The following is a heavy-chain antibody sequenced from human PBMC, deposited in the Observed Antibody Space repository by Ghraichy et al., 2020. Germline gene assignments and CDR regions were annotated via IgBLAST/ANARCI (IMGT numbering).Heavy chain of an antibody. CDR2: IYYSGST. CDR1: GGSISSSSYY. J-gene: IGHJ5*02. D-gene: IGHD6-13*01. V-gene: IGHV4-39*01. CDR3: AGTYSSSWYEAPP. Sequence: PETLSLTCTVSGGSISSSSYYWGWIRQPPGKGLEWIGSIYYSGSTYYNPSLKSRVTISVDTSKNQFSLKLSSVTAADTAVYYCAGTYSSSWYEAPPWGQGTLVTVSS.